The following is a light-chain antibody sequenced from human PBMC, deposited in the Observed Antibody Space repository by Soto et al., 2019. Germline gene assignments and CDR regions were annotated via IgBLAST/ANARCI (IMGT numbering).Light chain of an antibody. CDR1: QSVSSN. Sequence: EIVMTQSPATLSVSPGERATLSCRASQSVSSNLTWYQQKPGQAPRLLIYGASTRATGIPARFSGSGSGTEFTLTISSLQSEDCAVYYCQQYNNWPTSTFGQGTKVEIK. CDR2: GAS. CDR3: QQYNNWPTST. V-gene: IGKV3-15*01. J-gene: IGKJ1*01.